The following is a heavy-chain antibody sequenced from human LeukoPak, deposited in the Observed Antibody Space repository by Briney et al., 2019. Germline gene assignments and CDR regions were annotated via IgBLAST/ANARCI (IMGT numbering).Heavy chain of an antibody. D-gene: IGHD3-16*01. CDR2: TDPGGST. CDR1: GLTFSTND. J-gene: IGHJ4*02. V-gene: IGHV3-53*01. Sequence: GGSLRLSCVASGLTFSTNDMSWVRQAPGKGLEWVSVTDPGGSTYYTDSVKGRFTISRDNSQNTLYLQMNRLVVEDAAMYVCAFDYNCWGQGTLVTVSS. CDR3: AFDYNC.